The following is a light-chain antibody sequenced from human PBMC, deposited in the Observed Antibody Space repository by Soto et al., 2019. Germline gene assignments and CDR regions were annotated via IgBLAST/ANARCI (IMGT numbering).Light chain of an antibody. J-gene: IGKJ5*01. Sequence: DIRMTQSPATLSASLGDRVTITWGASQSISSWLAWYQQKQGKAPKLLIYDASSLESGVPSRFSGSGSGTEFNLTISSLQPDDFATYYCQQYNSYSITFGQGTRLEIK. CDR3: QQYNSYSIT. CDR2: DAS. CDR1: QSISSW. V-gene: IGKV1-5*01.